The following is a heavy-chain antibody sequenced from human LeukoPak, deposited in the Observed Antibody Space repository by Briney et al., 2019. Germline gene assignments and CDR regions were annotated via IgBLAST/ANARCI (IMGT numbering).Heavy chain of an antibody. CDR1: GGSISSYY. D-gene: IGHD2-21*01. CDR3: ARESSVVVGFMDV. CDR2: IYYSGTT. Sequence: PSETLSLTCTVSGGSISSYYWSWIRQPPGKGLAWIGYIYYSGTTSYNPSLKSRVTISVDTSKNQFSLNLDSVTAADTAVYYCARESSVVVGFMDVWGKGTTVTVSS. V-gene: IGHV4-59*01. J-gene: IGHJ6*03.